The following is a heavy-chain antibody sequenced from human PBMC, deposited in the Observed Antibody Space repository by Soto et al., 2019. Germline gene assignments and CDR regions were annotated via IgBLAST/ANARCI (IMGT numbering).Heavy chain of an antibody. D-gene: IGHD2-15*01. CDR3: ARHKYHSSGSCRIDY. Sequence: SETLSLTCTVSGGSISSSSYYWGWIRQPPGKGLEWIGSIYYSGSTYYNPSLKSRVTISVDTSKNQFSLKLSSVAAADTAVYYCARHKYHSSGSCRIDYWGQGTLVTVSS. J-gene: IGHJ4*02. CDR1: GGSISSSSYY. CDR2: IYYSGST. V-gene: IGHV4-39*01.